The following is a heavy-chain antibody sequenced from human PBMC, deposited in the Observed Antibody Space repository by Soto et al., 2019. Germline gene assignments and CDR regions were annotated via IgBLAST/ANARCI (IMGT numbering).Heavy chain of an antibody. Sequence: KESGPVLVKPTETLTLTCTVSGFSLSNARMGVSWIRQPPGKALEWLAHIFSNDEKSYSTSLKSRLTISKDTSKSQVVLTMTNMDPVDTATYYCARMLRSRTVIVATIPFDYWGQGTLVTVSS. CDR1: GFSLSNARMG. J-gene: IGHJ4*02. D-gene: IGHD5-12*01. CDR3: ARMLRSRTVIVATIPFDY. V-gene: IGHV2-26*01. CDR2: IFSNDEK.